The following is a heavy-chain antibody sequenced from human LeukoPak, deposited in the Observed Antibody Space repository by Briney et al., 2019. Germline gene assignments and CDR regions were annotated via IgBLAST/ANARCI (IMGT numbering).Heavy chain of an antibody. Sequence: GGSLRLSCAASGFTFSSYWMSWVRQAPGKGLEWVSAISGSGGSTYYADSVKGRFTISRDNSKNTLYLQMNSLRAEDTAVYYCARDHYYDSSRSHFDYWGQGTLVTVSS. CDR1: GFTFSSYW. CDR2: ISGSGGST. J-gene: IGHJ4*02. D-gene: IGHD3-22*01. CDR3: ARDHYYDSSRSHFDY. V-gene: IGHV3-23*01.